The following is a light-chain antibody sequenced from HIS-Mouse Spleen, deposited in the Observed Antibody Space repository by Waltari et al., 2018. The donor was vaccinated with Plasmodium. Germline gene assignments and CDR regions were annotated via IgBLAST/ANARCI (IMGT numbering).Light chain of an antibody. CDR2: GAS. J-gene: IGKJ3*01. CDR3: QQYNNWSFT. CDR1: QRVSST. Sequence: EIVMTQSPATLSVSPGERATLSCRASQRVSSTLAWYQQKPGQASRLLIYGASSRATGIPARFSGSGSVTEFTLTISSLQSEDFAVYYCQQYNNWSFTFGPGTKVDSK. V-gene: IGKV3-15*01.